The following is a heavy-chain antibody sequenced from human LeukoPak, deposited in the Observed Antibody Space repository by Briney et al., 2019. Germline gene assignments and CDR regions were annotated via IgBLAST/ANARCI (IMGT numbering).Heavy chain of an antibody. CDR2: ISGSGGST. CDR1: GFTFSTYA. Sequence: GGSLRLSCAASGFTFSTYAMSWVRQAPGKGLEWVSAISGSGGSTYYADSVKGRFTISRDNSKNTLYLQMNSLRAEDTAVYYCAKDATLAVAALVCQHWGQGTLVTVSS. CDR3: AKDATLAVAALVCQH. D-gene: IGHD6-19*01. J-gene: IGHJ1*01. V-gene: IGHV3-23*01.